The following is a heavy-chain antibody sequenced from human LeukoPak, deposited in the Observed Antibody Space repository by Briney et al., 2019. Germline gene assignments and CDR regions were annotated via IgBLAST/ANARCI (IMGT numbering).Heavy chain of an antibody. CDR2: IYYSGST. CDR3: ARMTPYGGNSQRYWYFDL. D-gene: IGHD4-23*01. Sequence: SETLSLTCTVSGGSISSSGYYWGWIRQPPGKGLERIASIYYSGSTYYNPSLKSRVTISVDTSKTQLSLTLSSLTAADTAVYYCARMTPYGGNSQRYWYFDLWGRGTLVTVSS. CDR1: GGSISSSGYY. J-gene: IGHJ2*01. V-gene: IGHV4-39*01.